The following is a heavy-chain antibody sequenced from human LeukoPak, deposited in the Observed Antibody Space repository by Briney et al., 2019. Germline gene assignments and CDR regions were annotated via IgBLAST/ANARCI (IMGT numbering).Heavy chain of an antibody. CDR1: GYTFTGYY. Sequence: ASVKVSCKASGYTFTGYYMHWVRQAPGQGLEWMGWISAYNGNTNYAQKLQGRVTMTTDTSTSTAYMELRSLRSDDTAVYYCARDRWFGFPDVWGQGTTVTVSS. J-gene: IGHJ6*02. V-gene: IGHV1-18*04. CDR3: ARDRWFGFPDV. CDR2: ISAYNGNT. D-gene: IGHD3-10*01.